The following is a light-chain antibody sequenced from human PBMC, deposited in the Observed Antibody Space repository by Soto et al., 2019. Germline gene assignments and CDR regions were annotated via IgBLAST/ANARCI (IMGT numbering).Light chain of an antibody. J-gene: IGKJ5*01. CDR2: DAS. CDR3: QQHSKLPIT. Sequence: EIVLTQSPATLSLSPGERATLSCRASQSVTINLAWYQQKPGQAPRLLIYDASKRATGIPARFIGSGSGTDFTLTVSTLEPEDFAVYYCQQHSKLPITFGQGTRLEIK. V-gene: IGKV3-11*01. CDR1: QSVTIN.